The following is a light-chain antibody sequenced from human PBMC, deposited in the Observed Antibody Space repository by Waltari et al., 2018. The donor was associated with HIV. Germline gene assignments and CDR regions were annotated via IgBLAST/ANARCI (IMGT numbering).Light chain of an antibody. V-gene: IGLV1-40*01. J-gene: IGLJ2*01. Sequence: QSPLTQPPSVSGAPGQRVTISCTGLRSTNFGTTYDVHWYQHLPGTGPSLIIPANTNRASDVPDRFSASKSGTSASLAIIGLQAEDEADYYCQSFDRLSAVPIFGGGARLTVL. CDR2: ANT. CDR3: QSFDRLSAVPI. CDR1: RSTNFGTTYD.